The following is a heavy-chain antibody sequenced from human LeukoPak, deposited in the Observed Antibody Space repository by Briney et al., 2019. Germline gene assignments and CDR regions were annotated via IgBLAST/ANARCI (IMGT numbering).Heavy chain of an antibody. Sequence: SETLSLTCTVSGGSTSSYYWSWIRQPPGKGLEWIGYIYYSGSTNYNPSLKSRVTISVDTSKNQFSLKLSSVTAADTAVYYCARLAGSSSKDYWGQGTLVTVSS. CDR1: GGSTSSYY. D-gene: IGHD6-6*01. V-gene: IGHV4-59*08. CDR2: IYYSGST. J-gene: IGHJ4*02. CDR3: ARLAGSSSKDY.